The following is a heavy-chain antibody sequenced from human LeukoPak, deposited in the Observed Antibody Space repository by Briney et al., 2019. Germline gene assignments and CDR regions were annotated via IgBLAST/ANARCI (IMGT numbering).Heavy chain of an antibody. V-gene: IGHV3-7*01. J-gene: IGHJ4*02. Sequence: GGSLRLSCAASGFTFSTYWMSWVRQAPGKGLEWVANINQHATEKYYEDSVKGRFTISRDNSKNTLYLQMNSLRAEDTAVYYCARDSIAVAGGFDYWGQGTLVTVSS. CDR2: INQHATEK. CDR3: ARDSIAVAGGFDY. D-gene: IGHD6-19*01. CDR1: GFTFSTYW.